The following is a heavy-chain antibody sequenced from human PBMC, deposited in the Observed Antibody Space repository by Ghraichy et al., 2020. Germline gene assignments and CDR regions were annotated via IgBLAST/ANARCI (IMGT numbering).Heavy chain of an antibody. J-gene: IGHJ4*02. D-gene: IGHD6-19*01. CDR1: GDSISSYY. CDR2: IYYSGST. CDR3: ARHTQWLVDY. V-gene: IGHV4-59*08. Sequence: SQTLSLTCTVSGDSISSYYWSWIRQPPGKGLEWIGYIYYSGSTNYNPSLKSRVTISVDTSKNQFSLKLSSVTAADTAVYYCARHTQWLVDYWGQGTLVTVSS.